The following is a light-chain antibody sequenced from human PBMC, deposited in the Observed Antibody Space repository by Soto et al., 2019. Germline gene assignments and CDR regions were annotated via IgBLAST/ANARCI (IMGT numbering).Light chain of an antibody. CDR3: QQYNNWRWT. V-gene: IGKV3-15*01. CDR1: QSVSSN. CDR2: GAS. Sequence: EIVMTQSPSTLSVSPVERATLSCRASQSVSSNLAWYQQEPGQAPRLLIYGASTRATGIPARFSGSGSGTEFTLTISSLQSEDFAVYYCQQYNNWRWTFGQGTKVDIK. J-gene: IGKJ1*01.